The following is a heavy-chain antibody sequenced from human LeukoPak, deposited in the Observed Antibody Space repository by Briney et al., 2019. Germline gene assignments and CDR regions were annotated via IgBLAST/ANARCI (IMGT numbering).Heavy chain of an antibody. D-gene: IGHD3-3*01. CDR3: AKDRITIFGVVINDYYGMDV. CDR2: ISGSGGST. Sequence: GGSLRLSCAASGFTFSSYAMSRVRQAPGKGLEWVSAISGSGGSTYYADSVKGRFTISRDNSKNTLYLQMNSLRAEDTAVYYCAKDRITIFGVVINDYYGMDVWGQGTTVTVSS. V-gene: IGHV3-23*01. CDR1: GFTFSSYA. J-gene: IGHJ6*02.